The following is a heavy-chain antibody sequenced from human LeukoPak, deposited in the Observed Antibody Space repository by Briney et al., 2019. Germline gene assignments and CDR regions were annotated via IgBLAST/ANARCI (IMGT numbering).Heavy chain of an antibody. V-gene: IGHV3-21*01. CDR2: LSSSSSYT. D-gene: IGHD2-15*01. CDR3: ARAPHPYCSGGNCIYFDY. Sequence: GGSLRLSCAASGFTFSSYSLNWVPQAPGKGLERGSSLSSSSSYTYSTDSVKGRFTLSRDNAKTSLYLKMNSLRAEDTAVYYCARAPHPYCSGGNCIYFDYWGQGTLVTVSS. J-gene: IGHJ4*02. CDR1: GFTFSSYS.